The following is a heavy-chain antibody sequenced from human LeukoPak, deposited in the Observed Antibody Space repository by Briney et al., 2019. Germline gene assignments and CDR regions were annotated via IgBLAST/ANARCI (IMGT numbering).Heavy chain of an antibody. CDR2: INHSGST. CDR3: ARGSLRARAFDI. Sequence: KASETLSLTCAVYGGSFSGYYRSWIRQPPGKGLEWIGEINHSGSTNHNPSLKSRVTISVDTSKNQFSLKLSSVTAADTAVYYCARGSLRARAFDIWGQGTMVTVSS. V-gene: IGHV4-34*01. CDR1: GGSFSGYY. D-gene: IGHD6-6*01. J-gene: IGHJ3*02.